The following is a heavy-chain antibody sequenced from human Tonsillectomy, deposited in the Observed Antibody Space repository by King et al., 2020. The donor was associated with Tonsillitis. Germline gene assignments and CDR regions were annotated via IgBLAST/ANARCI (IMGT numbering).Heavy chain of an antibody. CDR3: SCDWWQRLVPWADWYFDL. CDR2: ITYDGTTT. CDR1: GFTFRSNG. V-gene: IGHV3-33*05. J-gene: IGHJ2*01. Sequence: VQLVESGGGVVQPGRSLRLSCAASGFTFRSNGMHWVRQAPGKGLEWVALITYDGTTTYYADSVKGRFTISRDNSKYTVYLQMNSLSVEEMELYYCSCDWWQRLVPWADWYFDLWGRGTVVTVSS. D-gene: IGHD6-13*01.